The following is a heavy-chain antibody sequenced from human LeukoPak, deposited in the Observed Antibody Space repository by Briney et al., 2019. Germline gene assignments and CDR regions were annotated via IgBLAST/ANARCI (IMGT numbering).Heavy chain of an antibody. CDR2: INIDGSSR. Sequence: GGSLRLSCAASTFTFSSYWMHWVRQAPGNGLVWVSRINIDGSSRSYADSVKGRFTISRDNAKKTLYLQMNSLRAEDTAVYYCASLRGLFDYWGQGTLVTVSS. CDR3: ASLRGLFDY. V-gene: IGHV3-74*01. CDR1: TFTFSSYW. J-gene: IGHJ4*02. D-gene: IGHD3-10*01.